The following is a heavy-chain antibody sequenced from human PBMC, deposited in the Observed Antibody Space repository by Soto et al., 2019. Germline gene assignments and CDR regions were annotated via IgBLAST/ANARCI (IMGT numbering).Heavy chain of an antibody. V-gene: IGHV4-34*01. CDR3: ARGQLVWYGDLTPYYRDMDV. CDR2: ISHDGGT. D-gene: IGHD3-10*01. J-gene: IGHJ6*02. Sequence: SETLSLTCAFYGGSFDDFYWSWVRQSPGKGLEWIGEISHDGGTNYSPSLASRISISADTSKNQFSLHLKSVTAADTGLYYCARGQLVWYGDLTPYYRDMDVWGQGTTVTV. CDR1: GGSFDDFY.